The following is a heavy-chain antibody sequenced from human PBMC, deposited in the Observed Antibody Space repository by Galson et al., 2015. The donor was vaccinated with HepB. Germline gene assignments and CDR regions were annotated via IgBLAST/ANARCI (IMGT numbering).Heavy chain of an antibody. V-gene: IGHV3-33*08. CDR2: IWYDGSNK. CDR1: GFTFSSYG. J-gene: IGHJ3*02. CDR3: AREGALDAFDI. Sequence: SLRLSCAASGFTFSSYGMHWVRQAPGKGLEWVAVIWYDGSNKYYADSVKGRFTISRDNSKNTLYLQMNSLRAEDTAVYYCAREGALDAFDIWGQGTMVTVSS.